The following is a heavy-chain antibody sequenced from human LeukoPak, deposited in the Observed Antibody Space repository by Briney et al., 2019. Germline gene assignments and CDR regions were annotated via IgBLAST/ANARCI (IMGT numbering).Heavy chain of an antibody. V-gene: IGHV4-38-2*02. J-gene: IGHJ4*02. Sequence: SETLSLTCTVSSYSINSDYYWGWFRQPPGKGLEWIGSIYHSGTTYYNPSLKSRVTISVDTSKNQFSLKLTSVTAADTAVYYCTKGRGIWGQGTLVTVSS. CDR3: TKGRGI. CDR2: IYHSGTT. D-gene: IGHD3-10*01. CDR1: SYSINSDYY.